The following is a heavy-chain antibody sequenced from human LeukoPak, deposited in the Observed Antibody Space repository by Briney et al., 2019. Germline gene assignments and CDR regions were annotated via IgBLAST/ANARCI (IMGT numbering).Heavy chain of an antibody. Sequence: PETLSLTCAVYGGSFSGYYWSWIRQPPGKGLEWIGEINHSGSTNYNPSLKSRVTISVDTSKNQFSLKLSSVTAADTAVYYCARGSLWFGGHWGQGTLVTVSS. J-gene: IGHJ4*02. D-gene: IGHD3-10*01. CDR3: ARGSLWFGGH. CDR1: GGSFSGYY. V-gene: IGHV4-34*01. CDR2: INHSGST.